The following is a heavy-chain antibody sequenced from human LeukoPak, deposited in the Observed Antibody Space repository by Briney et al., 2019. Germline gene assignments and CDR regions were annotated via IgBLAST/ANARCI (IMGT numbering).Heavy chain of an antibody. J-gene: IGHJ4*02. CDR3: AKEQHMITFGGVIDDGFDY. Sequence: AGRSLRLSCAASGFTFSSYGMPWVRQAPGKGLEWVAVISYDGSNKYYADSVKGRFTISRDNSKNTLYLQMNSLRAEDTAVYYCAKEQHMITFGGVIDDGFDYWGQGTLVTVSS. D-gene: IGHD3-16*02. CDR2: ISYDGSNK. CDR1: GFTFSSYG. V-gene: IGHV3-30*18.